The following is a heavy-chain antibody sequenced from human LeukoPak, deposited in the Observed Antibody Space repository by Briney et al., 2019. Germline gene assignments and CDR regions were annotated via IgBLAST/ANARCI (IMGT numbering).Heavy chain of an antibody. D-gene: IGHD2-8*01. Sequence: ASVKVSCKASGYTFTSYYMHWVRQAPGQGLEWMGIINPSGGSTSYVQKFQGRVTMTRDTSTSTVYMELSSLRSEDTAVYYCARGYCANGVCYMVDYWGQGTLVTVSS. CDR3: ARGYCANGVCYMVDY. CDR2: INPSGGST. V-gene: IGHV1-46*01. CDR1: GYTFTSYY. J-gene: IGHJ4*02.